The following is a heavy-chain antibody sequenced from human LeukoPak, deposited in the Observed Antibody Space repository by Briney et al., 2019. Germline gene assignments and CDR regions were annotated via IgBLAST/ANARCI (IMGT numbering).Heavy chain of an antibody. V-gene: IGHV4-59*08. CDR2: IYYSGST. CDR3: ARQRSQQWLAYFDY. CDR1: GGSISSYC. Sequence: SETLSLTCTVSGGSISSYCWSWIRQPPGKGLEWIGYIYYSGSTNYNPSLKSRVTISIDTSKNQFSLKLSSVTAADTAVYYCARQRSQQWLAYFDYWAREPWSPSHQ. J-gene: IGHJ4*02. D-gene: IGHD6-19*01.